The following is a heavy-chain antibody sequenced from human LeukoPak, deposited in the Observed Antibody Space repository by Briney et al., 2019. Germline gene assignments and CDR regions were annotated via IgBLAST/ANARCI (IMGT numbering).Heavy chain of an antibody. CDR1: GFIFSAYS. D-gene: IGHD6-19*01. CDR3: AREGVPGTTDY. J-gene: IGHJ4*02. Sequence: PGGSLRHSCAACGFIFSAYSMRWVRPAPGKGLESVTAISEEGVRTYYAISERSRFIISRDNSKNTLYLQVHTLRADDLAVYYCAREGVPGTTDYSGQGTLVTVSS. V-gene: IGHV3-64*01. CDR2: ISEEGVRT.